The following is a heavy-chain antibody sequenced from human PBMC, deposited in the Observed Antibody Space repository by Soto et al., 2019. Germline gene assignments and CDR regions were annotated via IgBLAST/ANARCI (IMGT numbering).Heavy chain of an antibody. CDR1: GFTFSSYA. CDR3: AKSKAAADPYYYYGMDV. Sequence: GGSLRLSCAASGFTFSSYAMSWVRQAPGKGLEWASAISGSGGSTYYADSVKGRFTISRDNSKNTLYLQMNSLRAEDTAVYYCAKSKAAADPYYYYGMDVWGQGTTVTVSS. CDR2: ISGSGGST. V-gene: IGHV3-23*01. J-gene: IGHJ6*02. D-gene: IGHD6-13*01.